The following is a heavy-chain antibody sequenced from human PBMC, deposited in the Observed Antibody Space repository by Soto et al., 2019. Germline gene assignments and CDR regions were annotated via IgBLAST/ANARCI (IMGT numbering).Heavy chain of an antibody. CDR3: AREDHCDY. V-gene: IGHV3-53*01. CDR2: IYTDDST. J-gene: IGHJ4*02. CDR1: GFTVSSNY. Sequence: GGSLRLSCAASGFTVSSNYMSGVRQAPGKGLEWLSVIYTDDSTYYADSVKGRFTISRHNSKNTLYLQMNSLRAEDTAVYYCAREDHCDYWGQGPLVTVSS.